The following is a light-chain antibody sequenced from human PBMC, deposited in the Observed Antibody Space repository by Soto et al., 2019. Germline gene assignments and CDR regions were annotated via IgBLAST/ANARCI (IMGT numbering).Light chain of an antibody. CDR2: AAS. V-gene: IGKV1-39*01. CDR1: QIISSY. J-gene: IGKJ1*01. Sequence: DIQMTQSPSSLSASVGDRVTITCRASQIISSYLNWYQQKPGKAPKLLIYAASSLQSGVPSRFSGSGSGTDFTLTIRSLQTEDFATYYCQQSYSTPPTFGQGTKVDIK. CDR3: QQSYSTPPT.